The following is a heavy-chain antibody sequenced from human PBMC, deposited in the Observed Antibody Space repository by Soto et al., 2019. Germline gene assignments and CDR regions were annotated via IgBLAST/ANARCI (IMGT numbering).Heavy chain of an antibody. V-gene: IGHV4-31*03. CDR1: GDSIRSGTYY. J-gene: IGHJ5*02. CDR3: ARDNLHGPNWFDP. Sequence: QVQLQESGPGLVKPSRTLSLTCTVSGDSIRSGTYYWSWIRQLPGKGLEWIGYIDYSGTTYYNPSLKGRIGLSGDTSKNQFSLNLYSVTAADTAVYFCARDNLHGPNWFDPWGQGILVTVSS. CDR2: IDYSGTT.